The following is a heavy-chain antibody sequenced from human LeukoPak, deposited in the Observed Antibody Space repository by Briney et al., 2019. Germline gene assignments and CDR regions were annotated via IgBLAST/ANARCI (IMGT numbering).Heavy chain of an antibody. CDR3: ARIRISSTSQNYFDP. Sequence: SETLSLTCAVSGGSISSSNWWSWVRQPPGKGLEWIGEIYHSGSTNYNPSLKSRVTISVDKSKNQFSLRMTSVTAADSAIYFCARIRISSTSQNYFDPWGQGTLVTVSS. CDR2: IYHSGST. CDR1: GGSISSSNW. D-gene: IGHD2-2*01. V-gene: IGHV4-4*02. J-gene: IGHJ5*02.